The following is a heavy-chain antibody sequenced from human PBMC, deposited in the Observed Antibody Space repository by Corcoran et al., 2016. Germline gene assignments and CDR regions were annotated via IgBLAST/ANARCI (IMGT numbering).Heavy chain of an antibody. Sequence: EVQLVESGGGLVQPGGSLRLSCAASGFTFSSYSMNWVRQAPGTGLEWVSDISRSVSTIYYADSVKGRFTISRDNAKNSLYLQMNSLRAEDTVVYYCAREDGMDDWRQGSTVTVPS. CDR2: ISRSVSTI. CDR3: AREDGMDD. CDR1: GFTFSSYS. J-gene: IGHJ6*02. V-gene: IGHV3-48*04.